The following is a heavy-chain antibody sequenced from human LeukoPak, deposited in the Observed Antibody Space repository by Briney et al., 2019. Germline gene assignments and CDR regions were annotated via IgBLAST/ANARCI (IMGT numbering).Heavy chain of an antibody. Sequence: PGGSLRLSCTASGFTFGDYAMSWVREARGKGREWVGFIRSKAYGGTREYAAAVKGKFNSSRDESKIHAYQQMDSWKNEGASLCSCTIPITMIVVSGFNAFDISGQGTMVTVSS. V-gene: IGHV3-49*04. D-gene: IGHD3-22*01. CDR1: GFTFGDYA. CDR3: TIPITMIVVSGFNAFDI. J-gene: IGHJ3*02. CDR2: IRSKAYGGTR.